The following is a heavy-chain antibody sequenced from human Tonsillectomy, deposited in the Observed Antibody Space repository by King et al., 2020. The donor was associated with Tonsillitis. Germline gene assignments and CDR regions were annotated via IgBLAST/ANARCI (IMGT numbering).Heavy chain of an antibody. CDR1: GYTFPSYY. Sequence: VQLVESGAEVKKPGASVKVSCKASGYTFPSYYMHWVRQAPGQGLEWMGVINPSGGSTSYAQKFQGRVNMTRDTSTSTVYMDLSSLRSADTAVYYCARGGLDSGSWNQDRVDYWREGGLVSV. J-gene: IGHJ4*02. V-gene: IGHV1-46*01. CDR3: ARGGLDSGSWNQDRVDY. CDR2: INPSGGST. D-gene: IGHD6-13*01.